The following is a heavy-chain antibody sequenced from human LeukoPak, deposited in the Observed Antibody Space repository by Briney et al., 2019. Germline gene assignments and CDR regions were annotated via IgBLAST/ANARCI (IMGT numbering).Heavy chain of an antibody. CDR2: ISDDGSNE. V-gene: IGHV3-30*18. Sequence: GGSLRLSCAASGFTFSYYGMHWVRQAPGKGLEWVAAISDDGSNEYYADSVKGRFTISRDNSKNTLYLQMNSLRAEDTAVYYCAKDLWFGGFLHYWGQGTLVTVSS. J-gene: IGHJ4*02. CDR3: AKDLWFGGFLHY. D-gene: IGHD3-10*01. CDR1: GFTFSYYG.